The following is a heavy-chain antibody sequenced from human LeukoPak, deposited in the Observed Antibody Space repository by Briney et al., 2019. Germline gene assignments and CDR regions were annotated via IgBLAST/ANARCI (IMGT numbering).Heavy chain of an antibody. V-gene: IGHV3-74*01. CDR1: RFTFSNYW. J-gene: IGHJ6*02. CDR2: INPDGSST. Sequence: GGSLRLSCAASRFTFSNYWMHWVRQAPGKGLVWVSRINPDGSSTTYADSVKGRFTISRDNAKNRLYLQMNSLRAEDTAVYYCARDWGSGMDVWGQGTTVTVSS. D-gene: IGHD7-27*01. CDR3: ARDWGSGMDV.